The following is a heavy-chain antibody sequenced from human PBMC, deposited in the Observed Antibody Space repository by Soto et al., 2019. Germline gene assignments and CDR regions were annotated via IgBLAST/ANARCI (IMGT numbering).Heavy chain of an antibody. D-gene: IGHD5-12*01. Sequence: QVQLVESGGGVVQPGRSLRLSCAASGFTFSSYAMHWVRQAPGKGLEWVAVISYDGSNKYYADSVKGRCTISRDNSKNTLYLQMNSLRAEDKAVYYCARDYYRFNSVYGFSMDVWGQGTTVTVSS. CDR1: GFTFSSYA. V-gene: IGHV3-30-3*01. CDR3: ARDYYRFNSVYGFSMDV. CDR2: ISYDGSNK. J-gene: IGHJ6*02.